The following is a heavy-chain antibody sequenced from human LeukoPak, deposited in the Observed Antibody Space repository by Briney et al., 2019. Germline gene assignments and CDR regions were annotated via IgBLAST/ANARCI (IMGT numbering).Heavy chain of an antibody. CDR2: IYYGGNT. CDR3: ARLLISVADLDS. D-gene: IGHD6-19*01. V-gene: IGHV4-39*01. J-gene: IGHJ4*02. Sequence: KPSETLSLTCTVSGGSISSNDYYWGWVRQPSGKGLEWIGSIYYGGNTYYNPSLESRVTISVDTSKNQFSLKLTYVTDADTAVYYCARLLISVADLDSWGQGNLVTVSS. CDR1: GGSISSNDYY.